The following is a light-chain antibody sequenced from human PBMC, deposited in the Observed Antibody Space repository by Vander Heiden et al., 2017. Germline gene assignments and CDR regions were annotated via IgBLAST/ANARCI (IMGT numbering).Light chain of an antibody. J-gene: IGLJ2*01. CDR2: EVS. Sequence: QPALTQPPSVSGSPGQSLTISCTGTSSDVGGYNYVSWYQQHPGKAPKLMIYEVSNRPSGVSNRFSGSKSSNTASLTISGLQAEDEADYYCSSYTSSSTVVFGGGTKLTVL. CDR1: SSDVGGYNY. V-gene: IGLV2-14*01. CDR3: SSYTSSSTVV.